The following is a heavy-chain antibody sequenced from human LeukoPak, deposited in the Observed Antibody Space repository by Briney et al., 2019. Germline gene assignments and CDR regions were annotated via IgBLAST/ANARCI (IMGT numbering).Heavy chain of an antibody. CDR2: FYSGGNT. V-gene: IGHV3-53*01. D-gene: IGHD3-9*01. Sequence: GGSLRLSCAASGFTVSSNYTSWVRQAPGKGLEWVSVFYSGGNTYYADSVKGRFTISRDNSKNTLYLQMNSLRAEDTAVYYCARSSDAIIYFQHWGQGTLVTVSS. CDR3: ARSSDAIIYFQH. CDR1: GFTVSSNY. J-gene: IGHJ1*01.